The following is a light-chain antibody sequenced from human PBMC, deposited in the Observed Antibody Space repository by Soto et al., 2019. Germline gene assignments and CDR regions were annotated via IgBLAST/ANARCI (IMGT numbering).Light chain of an antibody. CDR2: DVT. CDR1: SSDVGGYNY. Sequence: QSVLTQPASVSGSPGQSITISCTGTSSDVGGYNYVSWYQQHPGIAPKLLIYDVTNRPSGVSNRFSGSKSGNTASLTISGLQAEDEADYYCSSYTSSSPLVFGGGTKVTVL. J-gene: IGLJ2*01. CDR3: SSYTSSSPLV. V-gene: IGLV2-14*01.